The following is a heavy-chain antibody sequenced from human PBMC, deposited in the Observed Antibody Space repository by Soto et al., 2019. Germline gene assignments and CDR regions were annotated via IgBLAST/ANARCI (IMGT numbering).Heavy chain of an antibody. CDR2: ISSSSSYI. CDR3: AREGIAAALDY. V-gene: IGHV3-21*01. CDR1: GFTLSSYR. J-gene: IGHJ4*02. Sequence: GGSLRLSCAASGFTLSSYRMNWVRQAPGKGLDWVSSISSSSSYIYYADSVKGRFTISRDNAKNSLYLQVNSLRAEDATVYYCAREGIAAALDYWGQGTLVTVSS. D-gene: IGHD6-13*01.